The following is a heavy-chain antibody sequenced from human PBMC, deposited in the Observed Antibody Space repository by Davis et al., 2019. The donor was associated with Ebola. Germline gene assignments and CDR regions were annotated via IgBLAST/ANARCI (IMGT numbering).Heavy chain of an antibody. D-gene: IGHD3-16*01. CDR1: GYTFTSYY. Sequence: AASVKVSCKASGYTFTSYYMHWVRQAPGQGLEWMGIINPSGGSTSYAQKFQGRVTVTRNTSITTAYMELSSLRSEDTAVYYCALHTGMLLWGQGTLVTVSS. V-gene: IGHV1-46*01. CDR2: INPSGGST. J-gene: IGHJ4*02. CDR3: ALHTGMLL.